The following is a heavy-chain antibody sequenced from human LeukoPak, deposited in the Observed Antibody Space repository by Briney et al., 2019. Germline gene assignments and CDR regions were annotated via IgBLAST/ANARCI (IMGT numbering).Heavy chain of an antibody. CDR3: ASPRIQLLLRSPNLFDN. CDR2: ISYDGSKK. CDR1: GFTFSSYG. D-gene: IGHD5-18*01. J-gene: IGHJ4*02. Sequence: PRGTLRLSCAASGFTFSSYGMHWVCHAPRKGLEWVAVISYDGSKKYYAHSVKGRLTFSRDNSKNTLYLQMNSLRCEVTALYSCASPRIQLLLRSPNLFDNWGQRALVTVSS. V-gene: IGHV3-30*03.